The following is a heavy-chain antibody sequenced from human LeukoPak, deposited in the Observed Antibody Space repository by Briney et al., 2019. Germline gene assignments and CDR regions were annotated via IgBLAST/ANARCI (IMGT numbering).Heavy chain of an antibody. D-gene: IGHD2-15*01. Sequence: GGSLTLSCAASGFTFSNAWMSWVRQAPGKGLEWVGRIKSKSEGGTTDYAAPVKGRFTISRDDSKNTLYLQMNSLKTEDTAVYYCTTGRYCSGGSCYSGSWYWFDPWGQGTLVTVSS. CDR2: IKSKSEGGTT. J-gene: IGHJ5*02. CDR1: GFTFSNAW. V-gene: IGHV3-15*01. CDR3: TTGRYCSGGSCYSGSWYWFDP.